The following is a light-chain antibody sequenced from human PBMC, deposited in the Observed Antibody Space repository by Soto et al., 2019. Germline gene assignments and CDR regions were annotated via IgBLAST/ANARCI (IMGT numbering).Light chain of an antibody. V-gene: IGKV3-20*01. CDR1: QNVRDNY. CDR2: GAS. J-gene: IGKJ2*01. Sequence: EIVLTQSPGTLSLSPGERATLSCRASQNVRDNYFGWYQQKPGQAPRLLIYGASSRATGIPDRFSGSGSGTDFTLTISRLEPEDFAVYYCQQYGSSPGTFGQGTKLESK. CDR3: QQYGSSPGT.